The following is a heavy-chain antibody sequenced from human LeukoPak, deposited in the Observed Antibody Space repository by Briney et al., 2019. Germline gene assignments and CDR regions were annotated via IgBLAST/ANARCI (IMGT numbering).Heavy chain of an antibody. J-gene: IGHJ4*02. V-gene: IGHV3-49*04. CDR2: IRSKAYGGTT. Sequence: GGSLRLSCTASGFTFGDYAMSWVRQAPGKGLEGVGFIRSKAYGGTTEYAASVKGRFTISRDDSKSIAYLQMNSLKTEDTAVYYCTRDVRGAYYGSGKFDYWGQGTMVTVSS. CDR3: TRDVRGAYYGSGKFDY. D-gene: IGHD3-10*01. CDR1: GFTFGDYA.